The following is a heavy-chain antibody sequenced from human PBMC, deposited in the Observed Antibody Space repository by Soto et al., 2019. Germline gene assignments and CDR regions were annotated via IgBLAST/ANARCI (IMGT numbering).Heavy chain of an antibody. V-gene: IGHV3-74*01. D-gene: IGHD3-16*01. J-gene: IGHJ6*02. CDR2: INSDGSST. CDR3: ARDGDYYYGMDV. CDR1: GFTFSSYW. Sequence: LRLSCAASGFTFSSYWMHWVRQAPGKGLVWVSRINSDGSSTSYADSVKGRFTISRDNAKNTLYLQMNSLRAEDTAVYYCARDGDYYYGMDVWGQGTTVTVSS.